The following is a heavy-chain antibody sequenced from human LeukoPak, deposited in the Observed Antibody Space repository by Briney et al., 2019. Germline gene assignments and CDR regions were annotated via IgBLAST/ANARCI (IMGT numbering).Heavy chain of an antibody. CDR1: GYSFTSYW. J-gene: IGHJ4*02. CDR2: IQPGDSDT. V-gene: IGHV5-51*01. D-gene: IGHD6-6*01. Sequence: GESLKISCKGSGYSFTSYWIGWVRQMPGKGLEWMGLIQPGDSDTRYNPSFQGQVTVSADKSISTAYLQWSSLKASDTAMYYCARRNIAARAFDYWGQGTLVTVSS. CDR3: ARRNIAARAFDY.